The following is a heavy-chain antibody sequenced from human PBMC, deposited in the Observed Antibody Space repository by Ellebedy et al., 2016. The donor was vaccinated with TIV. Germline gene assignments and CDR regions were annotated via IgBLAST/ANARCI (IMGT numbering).Heavy chain of an antibody. V-gene: IGHV3-21*04. CDR2: ISSSTGNI. D-gene: IGHD6-19*01. Sequence: GESLKISCAASGFSISSYTIHWVRQAPREGLEWVSSISSSTGNIYYADSVRGRFTISRDNAAQSLYLQINNLRADDTAVYYCARFRYTSAWHLGHNGLDCWGQGTLVSVSS. CDR1: GFSISSYT. CDR3: ARFRYTSAWHLGHNGLDC. J-gene: IGHJ4*02.